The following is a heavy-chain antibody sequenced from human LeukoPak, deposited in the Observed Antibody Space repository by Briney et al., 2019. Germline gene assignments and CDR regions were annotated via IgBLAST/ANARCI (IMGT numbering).Heavy chain of an antibody. V-gene: IGHV3-30*18. Sequence: GGSLRLSCAASRFTFSSYGMHWVRQAPGKGLEWVAVISYDGSNKYYADSVKGRFTISRDNSKNTLYLQMNSLRAEDTAVYYCAKDGDRYSSSSQFDYWGQGTLVTVSS. J-gene: IGHJ4*02. CDR2: ISYDGSNK. CDR3: AKDGDRYSSSSQFDY. CDR1: RFTFSSYG. D-gene: IGHD6-6*01.